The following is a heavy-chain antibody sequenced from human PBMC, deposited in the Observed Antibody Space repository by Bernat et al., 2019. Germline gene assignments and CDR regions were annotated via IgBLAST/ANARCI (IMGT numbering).Heavy chain of an antibody. CDR3: ARETCSGGSCSYYFDY. CDR1: GFTFDDYA. Sequence: EVQLVESGGGLVQPGRSLRLSCAASGFTFDDYAMHWVRQAPGKGLEWVSGISWNSGSIGYADSVKGRFTISRDNAKNSLYLQMNSLRAEDTAVYYCARETCSGGSCSYYFDYWGQGTLVTVSS. J-gene: IGHJ4*02. V-gene: IGHV3-9*01. D-gene: IGHD2-15*01. CDR2: ISWNSGSI.